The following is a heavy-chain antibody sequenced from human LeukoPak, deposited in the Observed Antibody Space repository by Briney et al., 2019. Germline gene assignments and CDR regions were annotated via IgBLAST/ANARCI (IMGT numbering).Heavy chain of an antibody. Sequence: ASVKVSCKASGGTFSSYAISWVRQAPGQGLEWMGGIIPIFGTANYAQKFQGRVTITTDESTSTAYMELSSLRSEDTAVYYCARIRPPYTVTMGYFDYWGQGTLVTVSS. CDR1: GGTFSSYA. J-gene: IGHJ4*02. D-gene: IGHD4-17*01. CDR3: ARIRPPYTVTMGYFDY. CDR2: IIPIFGTA. V-gene: IGHV1-69*05.